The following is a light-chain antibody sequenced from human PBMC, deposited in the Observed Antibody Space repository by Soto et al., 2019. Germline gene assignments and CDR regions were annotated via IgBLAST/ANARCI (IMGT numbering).Light chain of an antibody. J-gene: IGLJ1*01. CDR1: GSDVGRYDY. Sequence: QSVLTQPPSASGSPGKSVTMSCSGTGSDVGRYDYVSWYQQHPGKAPKLIIYEVTKRPSGVPDRFSASKSGNTASLTVSGLQDDDEADYYCCSYAGSYTFVFGTGTKVTVL. CDR3: CSYAGSYTFV. CDR2: EVT. V-gene: IGLV2-8*01.